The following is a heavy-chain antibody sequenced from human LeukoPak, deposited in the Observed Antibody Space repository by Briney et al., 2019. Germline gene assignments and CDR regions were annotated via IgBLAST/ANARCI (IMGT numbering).Heavy chain of an antibody. CDR3: ARAGYCSSTSCPNWFDP. CDR2: INPNSGGT. J-gene: IGHJ5*02. V-gene: IGHV1-2*02. CDR1: GYTFTSYD. D-gene: IGHD2-2*01. Sequence: ASVKVSCKASGYTFTSYDINWVRQATGQGLEWMGWINPNSGGTNYAQKFQGRVTMTRDTSISTAYMELSRLRSDDTAVYYCARAGYCSSTSCPNWFDPWGQGTLVTVSS.